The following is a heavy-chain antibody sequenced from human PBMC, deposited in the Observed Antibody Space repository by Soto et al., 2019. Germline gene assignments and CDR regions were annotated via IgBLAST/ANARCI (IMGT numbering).Heavy chain of an antibody. J-gene: IGHJ5*02. Sequence: QVQLVQSGAEVKKPGSSVKVSCKASGGTFSSYAISWVRQAPGQGLEWMGGIIPIFGTANYAQKFQGRVTSTADESTSTAYMELSSLRSEDTAVYYCARDGRVVVVVAATHQAGWFDPWGQGTLVTVSS. V-gene: IGHV1-69*01. CDR2: IIPIFGTA. D-gene: IGHD2-15*01. CDR1: GGTFSSYA. CDR3: ARDGRVVVVVAATHQAGWFDP.